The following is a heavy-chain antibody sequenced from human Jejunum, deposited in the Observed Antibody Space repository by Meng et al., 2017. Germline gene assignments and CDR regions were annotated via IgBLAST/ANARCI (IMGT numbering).Heavy chain of an antibody. D-gene: IGHD6-19*01. CDR3: ARTQLLVLFHIDA. V-gene: IGHV1-3*01. Sequence: ASVKVSCKASGYNFITNTIHWVRQAPGQRLEWIGWINPGKGNTKYSQNFQGRVTMSRDTSASTAYMVLDSLTSEDTAVYYCARTQLLVLFHIDAWGQGTRVTVSS. J-gene: IGHJ4*01. CDR1: GYNFITNT. CDR2: INPGKGNT.